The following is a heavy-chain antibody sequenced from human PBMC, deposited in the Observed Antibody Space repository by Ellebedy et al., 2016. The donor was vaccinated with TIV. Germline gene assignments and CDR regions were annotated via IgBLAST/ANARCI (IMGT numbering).Heavy chain of an antibody. CDR2: VSAYSGNT. V-gene: IGHV1-18*01. J-gene: IGHJ6*02. CDR3: ARYSGSGTYYPNGMDV. CDR1: AYTFIDYG. D-gene: IGHD3-10*01. Sequence: AASVKVSCKSSAYTFIDYGISWVRQAPGQGLDWMGWVSAYSGNTNYADNLQGRVTMTTDTSTDTAYMELRSLRSDDTAVYYCARYSGSGTYYPNGMDVWGQGTTVTVSS.